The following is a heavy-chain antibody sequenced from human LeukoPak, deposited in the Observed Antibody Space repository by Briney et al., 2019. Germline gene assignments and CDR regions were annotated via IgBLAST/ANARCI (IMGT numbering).Heavy chain of an antibody. CDR3: ARDRIAVAGTRYAFDI. V-gene: IGHV3-30*04. Sequence: GGSLRLSCAASGFTFSSYAMHWVRQAPGKGLEWVAVISYDGSNKYYADSVKDRFTISRDNSKNTLYLQMNSLRAEDTTVYYCARDRIAVAGTRYAFDIWAKGQWSPSLQ. CDR2: ISYDGSNK. J-gene: IGHJ3*02. D-gene: IGHD6-19*01. CDR1: GFTFSSYA.